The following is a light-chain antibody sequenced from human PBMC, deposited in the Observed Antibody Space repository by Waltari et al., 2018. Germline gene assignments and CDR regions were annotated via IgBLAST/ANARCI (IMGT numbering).Light chain of an antibody. J-gene: IGKJ1*01. CDR3: LQRSKWPQT. V-gene: IGKV3-15*01. CDR1: KSVSTN. Sequence: EIVMTQPPATLSLPLGDRATLPCRANKSVSTNLAWYQQKPGQAPRLLIYDASTRSTGIPDRFSGSGSGTDFTLIITRLEPEDVAMYYCLQRSKWPQTFGQGTKVEIK. CDR2: DAS.